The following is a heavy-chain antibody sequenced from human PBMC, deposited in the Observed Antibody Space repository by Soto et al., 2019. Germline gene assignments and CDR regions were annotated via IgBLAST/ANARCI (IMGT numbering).Heavy chain of an antibody. D-gene: IGHD1-7*01. CDR2: IKSETDGGTT. CDR1: GFTFSNAW. Sequence: GGSLRLSCAASGFTFSNAWMSWVRQAPGKGLEWVGRIKSETDGGTTDYAAPVKGRFTISRDDSKNTLYLQMNSLKTEDTAVYYCTTAGTTHYYYSGMDVWRQGPTVTASS. J-gene: IGHJ6*02. CDR3: TTAGTTHYYYSGMDV. V-gene: IGHV3-15*01.